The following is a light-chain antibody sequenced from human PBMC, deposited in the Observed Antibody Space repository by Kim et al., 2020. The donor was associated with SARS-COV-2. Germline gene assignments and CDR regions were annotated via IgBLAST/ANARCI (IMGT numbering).Light chain of an antibody. Sequence: QSALTQPASVSGSPGQSITISCAGTSSDVGGYNYVSWYQQHPGKAPKLIIYDVSERPSGVSSRFSGSKSGNTASLTVSGLQAEDEADYYCTSYTSSNTWVFGGGTQLTVL. J-gene: IGLJ3*02. CDR2: DVS. CDR3: TSYTSSNTWV. V-gene: IGLV2-14*01. CDR1: SSDVGGYNY.